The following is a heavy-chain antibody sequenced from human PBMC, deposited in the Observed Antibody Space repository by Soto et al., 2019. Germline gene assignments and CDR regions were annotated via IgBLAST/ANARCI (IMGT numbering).Heavy chain of an antibody. Sequence: SVKVSCKAAGGTFSSYAISWVRQAPGQGLEWMGGIIPIFGTANYAQKFQGRVTITADESTSTAYMELSSLRSEDTAVYYCARGPPDHITIFGVVLGWFDPWGQGTLVTVSS. D-gene: IGHD3-3*01. J-gene: IGHJ5*02. CDR2: IIPIFGTA. CDR1: GGTFSSYA. V-gene: IGHV1-69*13. CDR3: ARGPPDHITIFGVVLGWFDP.